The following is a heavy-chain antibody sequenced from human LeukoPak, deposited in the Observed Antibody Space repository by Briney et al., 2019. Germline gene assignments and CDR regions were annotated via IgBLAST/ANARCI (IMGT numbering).Heavy chain of an antibody. CDR3: ARDRQLALDY. CDR1: GVSISSYY. J-gene: IGHJ4*02. D-gene: IGHD6-13*01. Sequence: SETLSLTCTVSGVSISSYYWSWIRQPPGKGLEWIGYIYYSGSTNYNPSLKSRVTISVDTSKNQFPLKLSSVTAADTAVYYCARDRQLALDYWGQGTLVTVSS. V-gene: IGHV4-59*01. CDR2: IYYSGST.